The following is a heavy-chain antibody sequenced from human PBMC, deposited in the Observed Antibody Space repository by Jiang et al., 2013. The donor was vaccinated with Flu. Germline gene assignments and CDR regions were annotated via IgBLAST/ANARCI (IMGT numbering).Heavy chain of an antibody. CDR3: AHYDPSGSSDAFDI. D-gene: IGHD3-22*01. J-gene: IGHJ3*02. CDR1: GLSLSATGMS. Sequence: KPTQTLTLTCTVSGLSLSATGMSVGWIRQPPGKALEWLTLIFWDDDERVNPFLKSRLSITNDISKNQVVLRLTNVAPEDTGTYFCAHYDPSGSSDAFDIWGQGTMVTVSS. CDR2: IFWDDDE. V-gene: IGHV2-5*02.